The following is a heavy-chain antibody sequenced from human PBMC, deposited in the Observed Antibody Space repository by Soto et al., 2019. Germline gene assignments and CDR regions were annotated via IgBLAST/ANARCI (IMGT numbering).Heavy chain of an antibody. V-gene: IGHV3-30*18. CDR2: ISYDGSNK. CDR3: AKGTNCSSTSCPGWFDP. Sequence: GGSLRLSCAASGFTFSSYGMHWVRQAPGKGLEWVAVISYDGSNKYYADSVKSRFTISRDNSKNTLYLQMNSLRAEDTAVYYCAKGTNCSSTSCPGWFDPWGQGTLVTVSS. CDR1: GFTFSSYG. J-gene: IGHJ5*02. D-gene: IGHD2-2*01.